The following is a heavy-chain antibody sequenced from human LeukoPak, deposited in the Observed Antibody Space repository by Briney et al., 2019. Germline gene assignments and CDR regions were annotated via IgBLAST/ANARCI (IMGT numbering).Heavy chain of an antibody. V-gene: IGHV1-2*02. CDR3: ARDAIAAAGTQLPYYYYYMDV. D-gene: IGHD6-13*01. CDR1: GYTFTGYY. J-gene: IGHJ6*03. Sequence: PGASVKVSCTASGYTFTGYYMHWVRQAPGQGLEWMGWINPNSGGTNYAQKFQGRVTMTRDTSISTAYMELSRLRSDDTAVYYCARDAIAAAGTQLPYYYYYMDVWGKGTTVTISS. CDR2: INPNSGGT.